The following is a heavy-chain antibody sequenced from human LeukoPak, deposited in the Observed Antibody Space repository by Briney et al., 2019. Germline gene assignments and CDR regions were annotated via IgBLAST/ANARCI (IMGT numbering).Heavy chain of an antibody. D-gene: IGHD3-10*01. CDR1: GGTFSSYA. J-gene: IGHJ6*02. Sequence: ASVKVSCKASGGTFSSYAISWVRQAPGQGLEWMGRIIPILGIANYAQKFQGRVTTTADKSTSTAYMELSSLRSDDTAVYYCARADGSGSFYGMDVWGQGTTVTVSS. V-gene: IGHV1-69*04. CDR3: ARADGSGSFYGMDV. CDR2: IIPILGIA.